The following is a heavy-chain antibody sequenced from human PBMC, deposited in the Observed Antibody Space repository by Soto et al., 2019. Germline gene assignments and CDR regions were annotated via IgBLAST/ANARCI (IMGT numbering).Heavy chain of an antibody. Sequence: VESLNISCKGSGYGFTSYWISWVRQMPGKGLEWMGRIDPSDSYTNYSPSFQGHVTISADKSISTAYLQWSSLKASDTAMYYCARRDSSSPPDYWGHGPLVPVXS. CDR3: ARRDSSSPPDY. CDR1: GYGFTSYW. V-gene: IGHV5-10-1*01. J-gene: IGHJ4*01. D-gene: IGHD6-6*01. CDR2: IDPSDSYT.